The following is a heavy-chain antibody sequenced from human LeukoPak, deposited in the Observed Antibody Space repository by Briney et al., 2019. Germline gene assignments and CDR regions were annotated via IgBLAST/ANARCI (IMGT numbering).Heavy chain of an antibody. V-gene: IGHV3-30-3*01. CDR2: ISYDGSNK. Sequence: PGGSLRLSCAASGFTFGSYAMHWVRQAPGKGLEWVAVISYDGSNKYYADSVKGRFTISRDNSKNTLYLQMKSLRAEDTAVYYCARGQGNGYWGQGTLVTVSS. J-gene: IGHJ4*02. CDR1: GFTFGSYA. CDR3: ARGQGNGY. D-gene: IGHD2-8*01.